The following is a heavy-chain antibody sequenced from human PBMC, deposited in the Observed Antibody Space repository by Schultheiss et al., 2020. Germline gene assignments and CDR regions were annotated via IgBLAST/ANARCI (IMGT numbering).Heavy chain of an antibody. J-gene: IGHJ3*02. CDR2: ISSSSSYI. Sequence: GESLKISCAASGFTFSSYSMNWVRQAPGKGLEWVSSISSSSSYIYYADSVKGRFTISRDNAKNSLYLQMNSLRAEDTAVYYCARDRDDVNAFDIWGQGTMVTVSS. CDR1: GFTFSSYS. CDR3: ARDRDDVNAFDI. D-gene: IGHD1-1*01. V-gene: IGHV3-21*01.